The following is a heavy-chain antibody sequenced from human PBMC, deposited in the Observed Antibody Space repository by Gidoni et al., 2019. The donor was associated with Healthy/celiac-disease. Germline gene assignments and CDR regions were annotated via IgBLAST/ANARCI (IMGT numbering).Heavy chain of an antibody. Sequence: QVQLQESGPRLVKPSKTLSHTCPVSSRSISSSGSYWSWIRQHRGKGLEWIRYIYYSGSTYSNPSLKSRVTISVDTSKNQFSLKLSSVTAADTAVYYWAASAIMITFGGVIVEYYFDYWGQGTLVTVSS. CDR3: AASAIMITFGGVIVEYYFDY. CDR1: SRSISSSGSY. D-gene: IGHD3-16*02. CDR2: IYYSGST. J-gene: IGHJ4*02. V-gene: IGHV4-31*03.